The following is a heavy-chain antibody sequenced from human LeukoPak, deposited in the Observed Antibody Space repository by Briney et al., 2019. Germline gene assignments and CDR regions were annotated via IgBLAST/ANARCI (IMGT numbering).Heavy chain of an antibody. V-gene: IGHV3-48*02. CDR1: GFTFSSYS. CDR3: ARERGRAYDFWSGYYIP. CDR2: ISSSSSTI. J-gene: IGHJ5*02. D-gene: IGHD3-3*01. Sequence: GGSLRLSCAASGFTFSSYSMTWVRQAPGKGLEWVSYISSSSSTIYYADSVKGRFTISRDNAKNSLYLQMNSLRDEDTAVYYCARERGRAYDFWSGYYIPWGQGTLVTVSS.